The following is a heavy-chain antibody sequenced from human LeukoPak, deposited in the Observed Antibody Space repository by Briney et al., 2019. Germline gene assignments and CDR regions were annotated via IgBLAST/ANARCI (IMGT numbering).Heavy chain of an antibody. D-gene: IGHD3-22*01. Sequence: SETLSLTCAVYGGSFSGYYWSWIRQPPGKGLEWIGEINHSESTNYNPSLKSRVTISVDTSKNQFSLKLSSVTAADTAVYYCARHGSSGYYYYYMDVWGKGTTVTVSS. V-gene: IGHV4-34*01. CDR1: GGSFSGYY. CDR2: INHSEST. J-gene: IGHJ6*03. CDR3: ARHGSSGYYYYYMDV.